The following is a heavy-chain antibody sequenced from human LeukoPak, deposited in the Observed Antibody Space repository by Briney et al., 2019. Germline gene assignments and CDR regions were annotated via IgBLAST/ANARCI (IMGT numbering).Heavy chain of an antibody. V-gene: IGHV4-39*01. D-gene: IGHD1-26*01. CDR1: GGSISSSSYY. CDR3: ARHVGVGATLFDY. Sequence: TSETLSLTCTVSGGSISSSSYYWGWIRQPPGKGLEWIGSIYYSGSTYSNPALKSRVTISVDTSKNQFSLKLSSVTAADTAVYYCARHVGVGATLFDYWGQGTLVTVSS. CDR2: IYYSGST. J-gene: IGHJ4*02.